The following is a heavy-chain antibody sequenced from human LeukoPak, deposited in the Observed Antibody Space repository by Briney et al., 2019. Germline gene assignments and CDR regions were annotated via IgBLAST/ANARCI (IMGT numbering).Heavy chain of an antibody. D-gene: IGHD3-10*01. V-gene: IGHV4-4*02. J-gene: IGHJ4*02. CDR2: VYHSGGGNK. CDR1: GGSLSTTSW. CDR3: ARDPARDYYGSGSPPGY. Sequence: SGTLSLTCAVSGGSLSTTSWWVWLRQPPGKGLEWIGEVYHSGGGNKNYNPSLKSRVTISVDTSKNQFSLKLSSVTAADTAVYYCARDPARDYYGSGSPPGYWGQGTLVTVSS.